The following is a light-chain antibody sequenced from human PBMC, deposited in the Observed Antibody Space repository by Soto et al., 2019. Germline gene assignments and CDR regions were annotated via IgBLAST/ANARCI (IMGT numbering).Light chain of an antibody. Sequence: QSVLTQPPSVSGAPGQRVTISCTGSSSNIGAGYDVHWYQQLPGTAPKLLIYGNTNRPSGVPDRFSGSKSGTSASLAITGLQAEDAADYYCQSYGSSLSALFGGGTKVTVL. CDR2: GNT. CDR1: SSNIGAGYD. CDR3: QSYGSSLSAL. V-gene: IGLV1-40*01. J-gene: IGLJ2*01.